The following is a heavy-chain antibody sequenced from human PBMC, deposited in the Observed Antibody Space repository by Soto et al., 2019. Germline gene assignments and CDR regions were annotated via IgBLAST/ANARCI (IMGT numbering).Heavy chain of an antibody. Sequence: QVQLVQSGAEVNKPGTSVKVSCKTSGYTFTNYFIHWVRQAPGQGLEWMGIINPSADSTNYAQRFQGRVTVTRDTSTSTVYMELRSLRSEGTAVYYCAREYGGSRVFDNWGQGTLVTVSS. CDR2: INPSADST. J-gene: IGHJ4*02. D-gene: IGHD1-26*01. CDR1: GYTFTNYF. V-gene: IGHV1-46*01. CDR3: AREYGGSRVFDN.